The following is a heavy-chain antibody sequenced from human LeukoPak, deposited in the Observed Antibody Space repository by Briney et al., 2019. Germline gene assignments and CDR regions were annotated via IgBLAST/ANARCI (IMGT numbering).Heavy chain of an antibody. D-gene: IGHD3-22*01. Sequence: SETLSLTCTVSGGSISSYYWSWIRQPAGKGLEWIGHIYTSGNTNYNPSLTSRVAMSVDTSKNQFALKLRSVTAADTAVYYCVRDGYDCDSSGYYFWGQGTLVTVSS. CDR2: IYTSGNT. CDR1: GGSISSYY. V-gene: IGHV4-4*07. CDR3: VRDGYDCDSSGYYF. J-gene: IGHJ4*02.